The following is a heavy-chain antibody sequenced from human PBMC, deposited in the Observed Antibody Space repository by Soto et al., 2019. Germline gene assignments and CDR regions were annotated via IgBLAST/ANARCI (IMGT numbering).Heavy chain of an antibody. CDR1: GYTFTGFS. V-gene: IGHV1-3*01. CDR2: INAGSGNT. J-gene: IGHJ4*02. D-gene: IGHD3-9*01. CDR3: ARADILTDLPAH. Sequence: GASVKVSCKASGYTFTGFSLHWVRQAPGQRLEWMGWINAGSGNTKYSQKLQGRVTMTTDTSTSTAYMELRSLRSDDTAVYYCARADILTDLPAHWGQGTLVTVSS.